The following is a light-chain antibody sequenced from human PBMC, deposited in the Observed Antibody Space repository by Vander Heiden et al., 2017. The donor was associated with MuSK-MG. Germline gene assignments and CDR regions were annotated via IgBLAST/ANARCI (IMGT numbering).Light chain of an antibody. V-gene: IGLV1-44*01. CDR3: AAWDDSLNGVV. J-gene: IGLJ2*01. Sequence: HSVLTQPPSASGPPGQRVTLSCSGSSSNIGSNTVTWYQQLPGTPPKLLIYRNNQRPSGVPDRFSGSKSGTSASLAISGLQSEDEADYYCAAWDDSLNGVVFGGGTKLTVL. CDR2: RNN. CDR1: SSNIGSNT.